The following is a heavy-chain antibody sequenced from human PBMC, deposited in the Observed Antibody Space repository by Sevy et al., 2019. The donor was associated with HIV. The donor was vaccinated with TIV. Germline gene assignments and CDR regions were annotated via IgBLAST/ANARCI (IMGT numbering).Heavy chain of an antibody. Sequence: GGSLRLSCAASGFTFSSYGMNWVRQAPGKGLEWVAVISYDGSNKYYADSVKGRFTISRDNSKNTLYLQMNSLRAEDTAVYYCAKRYTGIAVAAPIDYWGQGTLVTVSS. CDR1: GFTFSSYG. V-gene: IGHV3-30*18. CDR2: ISYDGSNK. CDR3: AKRYTGIAVAAPIDY. J-gene: IGHJ4*02. D-gene: IGHD6-19*01.